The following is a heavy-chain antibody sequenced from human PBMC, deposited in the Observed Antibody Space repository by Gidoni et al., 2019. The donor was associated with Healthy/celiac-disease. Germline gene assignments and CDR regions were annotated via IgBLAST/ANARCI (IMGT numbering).Heavy chain of an antibody. CDR1: GFTFCSSW. V-gene: IGHV3-7*01. Sequence: EVQLVESGGGLVQPGGSLSLSCPASGFTFCSSWMSWVRQVPGTGLEGVANIKQDGSEKYYVDSVKGRFTISRDNAKNSLYLQMNSLGAEDTAVYYCARELRWVFGPYYYMDVWGKGTTVTVSS. CDR3: ARELRWVFGPYYYMDV. D-gene: IGHD3-3*01. CDR2: IKQDGSEK. J-gene: IGHJ6*03.